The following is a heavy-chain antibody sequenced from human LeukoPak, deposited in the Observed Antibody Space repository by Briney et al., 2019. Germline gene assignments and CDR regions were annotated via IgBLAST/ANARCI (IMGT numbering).Heavy chain of an antibody. V-gene: IGHV3-20*04. Sequence: GRSLRLACAASGFTFVDYGMSWVRQAPGNGLEWVSGINWNGGSTGYADSVKVRFTISRDNAKNSLYLQMNSLRAEDTAVYYCAREGAYDSSGYYQTDYWGQGTLVTVSS. CDR2: INWNGGST. D-gene: IGHD3-22*01. J-gene: IGHJ4*02. CDR1: GFTFVDYG. CDR3: AREGAYDSSGYYQTDY.